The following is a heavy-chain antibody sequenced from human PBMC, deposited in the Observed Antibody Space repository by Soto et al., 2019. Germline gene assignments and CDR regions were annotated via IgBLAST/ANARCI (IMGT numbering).Heavy chain of an antibody. D-gene: IGHD6-13*01. CDR2: IRSSSSTI. CDR3: ARDHQGIAAAGGFDP. J-gene: IGHJ5*02. CDR1: GFTFSSYS. Sequence: GGSLRLSCAASGFTFSSYSMNWVRQAPGKGLDWVSYIRSSSSTIYYADYVKGRFTISRDNAKNSLYLQMNSLRDEDTAVYYCARDHQGIAAAGGFDPWGQGTLVTVSS. V-gene: IGHV3-48*02.